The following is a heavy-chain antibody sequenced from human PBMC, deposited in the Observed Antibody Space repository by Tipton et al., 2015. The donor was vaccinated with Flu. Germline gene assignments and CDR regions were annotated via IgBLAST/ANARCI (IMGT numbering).Heavy chain of an antibody. CDR2: IYTTGDT. CDR3: AREFLFFGELSTAYYFDS. D-gene: IGHD3-16*01. Sequence: TLSLTCTVSGGSVSSGRYYWSWLRQTAGKGLEWIGRIYTTGDTNCNPSLESRVTISVDTSKKQFSLKLKSMTAADTAVYYCAREFLFFGELSTAYYFDSWGQGTLVTVSS. J-gene: IGHJ4*02. CDR1: GGSVSSGRYY. V-gene: IGHV4-61*02.